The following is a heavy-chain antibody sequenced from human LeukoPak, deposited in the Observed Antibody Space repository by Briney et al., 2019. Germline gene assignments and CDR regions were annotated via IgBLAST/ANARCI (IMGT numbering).Heavy chain of an antibody. V-gene: IGHV4-4*07. J-gene: IGHJ5*02. D-gene: IGHD3-10*01. CDR1: GGSISSYY. CDR2: IYTSGST. CDR3: ARDLPYGSGSYRFWFDP. Sequence: SETLSLTCTVSGGSISSYYWSWIRQPAGKGLEWIGHIYTSGSTNYNPSLKSRVTISVDTSKNQFSLKLSSVTAADTAVYYCARDLPYGSGSYRFWFDPWGQGTLVTVSS.